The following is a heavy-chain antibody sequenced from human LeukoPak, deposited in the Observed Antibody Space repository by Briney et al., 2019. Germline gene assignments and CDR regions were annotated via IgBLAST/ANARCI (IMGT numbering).Heavy chain of an antibody. J-gene: IGHJ4*02. CDR3: ARVWSPPYTSSWPDYFDY. D-gene: IGHD6-13*01. Sequence: GGSLRLSCAASGFTLSSYSMNWVRRAPGKGLEWVSSISRSSAYIYYADSVKGRFTISRDNAKNSLYLQMNSLRAEDTAVYYCARVWSPPYTSSWPDYFDYWAQGTLVTVSS. V-gene: IGHV3-21*04. CDR1: GFTLSSYS. CDR2: ISRSSAYI.